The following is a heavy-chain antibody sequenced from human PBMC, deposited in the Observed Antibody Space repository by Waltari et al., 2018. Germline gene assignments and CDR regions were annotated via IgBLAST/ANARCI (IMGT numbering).Heavy chain of an antibody. Sequence: QVQLVQSGAEVKKPGSSVKVSCKASGGTFSSYAISWVRQAPGQGLEWMGRIIPTLGTANYATKSQGRVTSTAEKSTSTAYMELSSLRSEDTAVYYCARGGYDQSYYYYYMDVWGKGTTVTISS. CDR1: GGTFSSYA. V-gene: IGHV1-69*04. CDR2: IIPTLGTA. J-gene: IGHJ6*03. D-gene: IGHD5-12*01. CDR3: ARGGYDQSYYYYYMDV.